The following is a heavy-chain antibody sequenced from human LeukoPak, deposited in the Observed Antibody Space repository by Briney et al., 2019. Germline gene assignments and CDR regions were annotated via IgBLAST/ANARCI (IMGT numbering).Heavy chain of an antibody. Sequence: PSETLSLTCTVSGGSISSSSFYWSWIRLPAGKGLEWIGRRFTSGSTNYNPSLKSRVTMSVDTSKNQFSLKLSSVTAADTAVYYCARSRAIPSLVPSYYFDYWGQGTLVTVSS. D-gene: IGHD2-8*02. CDR1: GGSISSSSFY. CDR2: RFTSGST. J-gene: IGHJ4*02. CDR3: ARSRAIPSLVPSYYFDY. V-gene: IGHV4-61*02.